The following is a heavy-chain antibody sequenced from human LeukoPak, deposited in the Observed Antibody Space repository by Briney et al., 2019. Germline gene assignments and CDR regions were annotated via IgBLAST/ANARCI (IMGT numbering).Heavy chain of an antibody. Sequence: PSETLSLTCAVYGGSFSGYYWSWIRQPPGKGLEWIGEINHSGSTNYNPSLKSRVTTSVDTSKNQFSLKLSSVTAADTAVYYCARGPSNYDYVWGSYRPPRGMDVWGKGTTVTVSS. CDR2: INHSGST. CDR1: GGSFSGYY. D-gene: IGHD3-16*02. J-gene: IGHJ6*04. V-gene: IGHV4-34*01. CDR3: ARGPSNYDYVWGSYRPPRGMDV.